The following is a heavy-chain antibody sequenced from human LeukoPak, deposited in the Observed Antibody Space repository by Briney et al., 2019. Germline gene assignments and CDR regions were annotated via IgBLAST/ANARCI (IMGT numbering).Heavy chain of an antibody. CDR1: GYSVSSGYY. D-gene: IGHD3-9*01. Sequence: SETLSLTCTVSGYSVSSGYYWGWIRQPPGKGLEWIGSMYHSGDTYYNPSLKSRVTISVDASRNQFSLKLSSVTAADTAVYYCARDVANYDILTGYSPHAFDIWGQGTMVTVSS. V-gene: IGHV4-38-2*02. CDR2: MYHSGDT. J-gene: IGHJ3*02. CDR3: ARDVANYDILTGYSPHAFDI.